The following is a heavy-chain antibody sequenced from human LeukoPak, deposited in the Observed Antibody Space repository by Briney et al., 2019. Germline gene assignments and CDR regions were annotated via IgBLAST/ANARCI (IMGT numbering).Heavy chain of an antibody. J-gene: IGHJ6*03. CDR2: IRYDGSNK. Sequence: GGSLRLSCAASGFTFSSYGMHWVRQAPGKGLEWVAFIRYDGSNKYYADSVKGRFTISRVNSKNTLYLQMNSLRAEDTAVYYRASDTAQTDRYYYYYYMDVWGKGTTVTVSS. CDR1: GFTFSSYG. V-gene: IGHV3-30*02. CDR3: ASDTAQTDRYYYYYYMDV. D-gene: IGHD5-18*01.